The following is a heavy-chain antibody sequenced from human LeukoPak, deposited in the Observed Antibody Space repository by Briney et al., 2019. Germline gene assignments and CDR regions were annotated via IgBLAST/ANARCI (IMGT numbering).Heavy chain of an antibody. D-gene: IGHD1-26*01. CDR3: AKWLPSGSYYPEYYFDY. J-gene: IGHJ4*02. V-gene: IGHV3-21*01. CDR2: ISSSSSYI. CDR1: GFTFSAYS. Sequence: GGSLRLSCAASGFTFSAYSMNWVRQAPGKGLEWVSSISSSSSYINYADSVKGRFTISRDNAKNSLYLQMNSLRAEDMAVYYCAKWLPSGSYYPEYYFDYWGQGTLVTVSS.